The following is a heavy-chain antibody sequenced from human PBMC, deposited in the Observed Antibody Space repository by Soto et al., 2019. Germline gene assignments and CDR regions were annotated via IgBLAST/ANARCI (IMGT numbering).Heavy chain of an antibody. CDR2: ISYDGSNK. J-gene: IGHJ6*02. Sequence: GGALRLSCAASGFTFSSYGMHWVRQAPGKGLEWVAVISYDGSNKYYADSVKGRSTISRDNSKNTLYLQMNSLRAEDTAVYYCAKSIVVVPAATVGNYYYYGMDVWGQGTTVTVSS. V-gene: IGHV3-30*18. CDR1: GFTFSSYG. D-gene: IGHD2-2*01. CDR3: AKSIVVVPAATVGNYYYYGMDV.